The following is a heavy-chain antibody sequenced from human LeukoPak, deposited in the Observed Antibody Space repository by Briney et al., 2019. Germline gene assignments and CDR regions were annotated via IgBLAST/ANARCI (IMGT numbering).Heavy chain of an antibody. D-gene: IGHD2-2*01. CDR1: GFTFSSYG. CDR2: IPYDGSNK. CDR3: AKGGSPAMLDY. J-gene: IGHJ4*02. V-gene: IGHV3-30*02. Sequence: GGSLRLSCAASGFTFSSYGMHWVRQAPGKGLEWVAFIPYDGSNKYYPDSLKGGFTISRDNSKNTLYLQMNSLRADDTAVYYCAKGGSPAMLDYWGQGTLVAVSS.